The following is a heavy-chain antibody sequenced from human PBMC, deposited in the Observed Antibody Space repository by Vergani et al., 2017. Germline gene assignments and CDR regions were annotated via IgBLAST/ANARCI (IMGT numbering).Heavy chain of an antibody. CDR2: IYYSGST. Sequence: QVQLQESGPGLVKPSQTLSLTCTVSGGSISSYYWSWIRQPPGKGLEWIGYIYYSGSTNYNPSLKSRVTISVDTSRNQFSLKLSAVTAADTAVYYCAREGGKDIVDGFDPWDQGTLVTVSS. J-gene: IGHJ5*02. CDR3: AREGGKDIVDGFDP. V-gene: IGHV4-59*01. CDR1: GGSISSYY. D-gene: IGHD2-15*01.